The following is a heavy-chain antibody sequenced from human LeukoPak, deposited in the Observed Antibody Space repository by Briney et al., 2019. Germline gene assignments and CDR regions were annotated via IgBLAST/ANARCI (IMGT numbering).Heavy chain of an antibody. V-gene: IGHV1-69*04. D-gene: IGHD6-19*01. Sequence: ASVKVSCKASGGTFSSYAISWVRQAPRQGLEWMGRIIPILGIANYAQKFQGRVTITADKSTSTAYMELSSLRSEDTAVYYCARAVAGSLRDYYYGMDVWGQGTTVTVSS. CDR2: IIPILGIA. J-gene: IGHJ6*02. CDR3: ARAVAGSLRDYYYGMDV. CDR1: GGTFSSYA.